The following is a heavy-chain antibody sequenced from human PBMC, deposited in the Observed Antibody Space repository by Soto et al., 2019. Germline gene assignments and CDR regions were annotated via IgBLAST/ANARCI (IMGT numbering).Heavy chain of an antibody. J-gene: IGHJ4*02. CDR3: ARLQAAAGDNDLTFDY. D-gene: IGHD6-13*01. CDR1: GYSFTSYW. CDR2: IDPSDSYT. V-gene: IGHV5-10-1*01. Sequence: EVQLVQSGAEVKKPGESLRISCKGSGYSFTSYWISWVRQMPGKGLEWMGRIDPSDSYTNYSPSFQGHVTISADKSISTAYLQWSSLKASDTARYYFARLQAAAGDNDLTFDYWGQGTLVTVSS.